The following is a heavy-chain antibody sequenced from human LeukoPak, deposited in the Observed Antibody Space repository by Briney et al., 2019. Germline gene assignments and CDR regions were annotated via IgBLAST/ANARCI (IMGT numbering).Heavy chain of an antibody. Sequence: PGGSLRLSCAASGFTFSSYGMSWVRQAPGKGLEWVSAISGSGGSTYYADSVKGRFTISRDNSKNTLYLQMNSLRAEDTAVYYCARDLGFGELFRNYFDYWGQGTLVTVSS. D-gene: IGHD3-10*01. CDR1: GFTFSSYG. J-gene: IGHJ4*02. CDR2: ISGSGGST. CDR3: ARDLGFGELFRNYFDY. V-gene: IGHV3-23*01.